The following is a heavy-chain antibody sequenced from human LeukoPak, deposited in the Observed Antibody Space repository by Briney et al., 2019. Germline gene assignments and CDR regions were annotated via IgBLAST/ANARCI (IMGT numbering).Heavy chain of an antibody. V-gene: IGHV4-34*01. CDR3: ARSLSYSSGLDY. Sequence: ETLSLTCAVYGGSFSGYYWSWIRQPPGKGLEWIGEINHSGSTNYNPSLKSRVTISVDTSKNQFSLKLSSVTAADTAVYYCARSLSYSSGLDYWGQGTLVTVSS. CDR1: GGSFSGYY. D-gene: IGHD6-19*01. J-gene: IGHJ4*02. CDR2: INHSGST.